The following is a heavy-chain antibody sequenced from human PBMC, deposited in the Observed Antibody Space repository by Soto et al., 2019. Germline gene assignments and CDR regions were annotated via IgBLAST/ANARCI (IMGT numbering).Heavy chain of an antibody. CDR2: ISNTGGGT. CDR1: GFTFNNYA. J-gene: IGHJ4*02. V-gene: IGHV3-23*01. CDR3: AKDRLAGNFDY. Sequence: EVQLLDSGGGLVQPGGSLGLSCAASGFTFNNYAMNWVRQAPGMGLEWVATISNTGGGTYYADSVKGRCTISRDNSKNTLYLQMSSLRVADTAVYYCAKDRLAGNFDYWGQGTQVTVSS.